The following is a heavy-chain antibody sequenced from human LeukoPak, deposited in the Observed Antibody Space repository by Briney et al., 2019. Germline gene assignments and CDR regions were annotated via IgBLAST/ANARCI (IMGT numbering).Heavy chain of an antibody. V-gene: IGHV7-4-1*02. CDR1: GYTFTNSG. Sequence: ASVKVSCKASGYTFTNSGLNWVRQAPGQGLEWMGWINPNTGNPTYAQGFAGRFVFSLDTSVSTTYLQISSLKAEDTAMYYCAKEGSGSSLEYWGQETLVTVSS. CDR3: AKEGSGSSLEY. D-gene: IGHD6-6*01. CDR2: INPNTGNP. J-gene: IGHJ4*02.